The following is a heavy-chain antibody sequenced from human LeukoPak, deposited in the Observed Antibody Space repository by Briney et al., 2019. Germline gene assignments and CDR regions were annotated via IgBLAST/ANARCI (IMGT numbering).Heavy chain of an antibody. D-gene: IGHD2-8*01. Sequence: PSETLSLTCTVSDSSITSTYYWAWFRQPPGKGLEWIATVFRLQTVRTFNNPSLESRVTVSLDPSQNQFSLNLTSVTAADTALYFCARVLHAPYLIDSWGQGTLVIVSS. CDR2: VFRLQTVRT. J-gene: IGHJ4*02. CDR3: ARVLHAPYLIDS. V-gene: IGHV4-38-2*02. CDR1: DSSITSTYY.